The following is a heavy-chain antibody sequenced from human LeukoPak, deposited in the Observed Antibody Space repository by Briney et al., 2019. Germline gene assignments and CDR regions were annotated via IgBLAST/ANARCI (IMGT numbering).Heavy chain of an antibody. V-gene: IGHV1-18*01. J-gene: IGHJ4*02. D-gene: IGHD3-10*01. CDR1: GYTFTSYG. Sequence: ASVKVSCKASGYTFTSYGISWVRQAPGQGLEWMGWISAYNGNTNYAQKLQGRVTMTTDTSTSTAYMELRSLRSDDTAVYYCARAHYGSGFLDYFDYWGQGTLVTVPS. CDR3: ARAHYGSGFLDYFDY. CDR2: ISAYNGNT.